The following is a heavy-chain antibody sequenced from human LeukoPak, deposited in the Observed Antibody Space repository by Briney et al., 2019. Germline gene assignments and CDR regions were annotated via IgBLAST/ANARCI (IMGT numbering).Heavy chain of an antibody. D-gene: IGHD3-3*01. CDR3: ARGGPTIFGVVTEYYFDY. CDR2: MNPNSGNT. CDR1: GYTFTSYD. Sequence: AASVKVSCKASGYTFTSYDINWVRQATGQGLEWMGWMNPNSGNTGYAQKFQGRVTMTRNTSISTAYMELSSLRSEDTAVYYCARGGPTIFGVVTEYYFDYWGQGTLVTVSS. J-gene: IGHJ4*02. V-gene: IGHV1-8*01.